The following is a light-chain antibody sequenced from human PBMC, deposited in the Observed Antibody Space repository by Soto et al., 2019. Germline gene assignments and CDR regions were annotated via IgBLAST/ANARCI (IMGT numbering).Light chain of an antibody. CDR3: MQALQTPRT. J-gene: IGKJ2*01. V-gene: IGKV2-28*01. CDR1: QSLLHSNGYNY. CDR2: LGS. Sequence: IVMTQSPLSLPVTPGEPASISCRSSQSLLHSNGYNYLDWYLQKPGQSPQHLIYLGSNRASGVPDRFSGRGSGTDFTLKISRVEAEDVGVYYCMQALQTPRTFGQGTKLEIK.